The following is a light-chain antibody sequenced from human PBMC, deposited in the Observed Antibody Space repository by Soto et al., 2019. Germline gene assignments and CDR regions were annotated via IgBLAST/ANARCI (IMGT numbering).Light chain of an antibody. J-gene: IGKJ2*01. CDR1: QSVSSSY. V-gene: IGKV3-20*01. CDR3: QQYGSSPLYT. CDR2: GAS. Sequence: EIVLTQSPGTLSLSPGERATLSCRASQSVSSSYLAWYQQKPGQAPRLLIYGASSRATGIPDRSSGSGSGTDFTLTISRLEPEDFVVYYCQQYGSSPLYTFGQGTKLEIK.